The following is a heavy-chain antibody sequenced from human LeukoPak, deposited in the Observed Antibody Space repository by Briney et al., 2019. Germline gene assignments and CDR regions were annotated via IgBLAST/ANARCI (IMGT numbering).Heavy chain of an antibody. J-gene: IGHJ4*02. CDR1: GYTFTSYG. CDR2: ISAYNGNT. Sequence: GASVKVSCKASGYTFTSYGISWVRQAPGQGLEWMGWISAYNGNTNYAQKLQGRVTMTTDTSTSTAYMELRSLRSDDTAVYYCARDSIAKRADFWSGYYPQYYFDYWGQGTLVTVSS. V-gene: IGHV1-18*01. D-gene: IGHD3-3*01. CDR3: ARDSIAKRADFWSGYYPQYYFDY.